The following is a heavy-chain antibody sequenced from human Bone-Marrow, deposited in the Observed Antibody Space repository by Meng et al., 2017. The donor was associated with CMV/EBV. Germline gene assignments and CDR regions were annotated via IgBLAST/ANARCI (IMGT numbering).Heavy chain of an antibody. CDR1: GYSFTSYW. CDR2: IYPGDSDT. V-gene: IGHV5-51*01. J-gene: IGHJ5*02. D-gene: IGHD2-2*01. Sequence: GGSLRLSCKGSGYSFTSYWIGWVRQMPGKGLEWMGIIYPGDSDTRYSPSFQGQVTISADKSISTAYLQWSSLKASDTAMYYCARRGCCSSTSCYGWFDPWGQGTLVTVSS. CDR3: ARRGCCSSTSCYGWFDP.